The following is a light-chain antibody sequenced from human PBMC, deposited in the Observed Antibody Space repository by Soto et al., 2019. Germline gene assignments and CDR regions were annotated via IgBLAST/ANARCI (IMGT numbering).Light chain of an antibody. J-gene: IGKJ1*01. CDR1: QSVSSSY. CDR3: QQYGSSPQWT. CDR2: GAS. Sequence: EIVLTQSPGTLSLSPGERAILSCRASQSVSSSYLAWYQQKPGQAPRLLIYGASSRATGIPDRFSGSGSGTDFTLTISRLEPEDFAVYYCQQYGSSPQWTFGQGTKVDIK. V-gene: IGKV3-20*01.